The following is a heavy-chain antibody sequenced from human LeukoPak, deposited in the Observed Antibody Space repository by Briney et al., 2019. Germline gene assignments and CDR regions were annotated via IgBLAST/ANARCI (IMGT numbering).Heavy chain of an antibody. CDR1: IDSFTNYY. CDR2: VNDSGGT. Sequence: SETLSLTCAVYIDSFTNYYWNWIRQTPGKGLEWIGEVNDSGGTNINPSLKSRVTISVDKSKNQFSLKLSSVTAADTAVYYCARGRRTPRVGAKQEYGRSNWFDPWGQGTLVTVSS. J-gene: IGHJ5*02. V-gene: IGHV4-34*01. CDR3: ARGRRTPRVGAKQEYGRSNWFDP. D-gene: IGHD2-15*01.